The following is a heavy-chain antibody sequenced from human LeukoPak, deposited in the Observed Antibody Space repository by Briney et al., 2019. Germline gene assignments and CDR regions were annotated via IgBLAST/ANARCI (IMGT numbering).Heavy chain of an antibody. J-gene: IGHJ4*02. V-gene: IGHV3-30*18. Sequence: GRSLTLPCAASAFIFSSYGMHWVRQAPGKGPEWVAVISYDGSNKYYADSVKGRFTISRDNSKNTLYLQMNSLRAEDTAVYYCAKMVIAAAAARDYWGQGTLVTVSS. CDR2: ISYDGSNK. CDR1: AFIFSSYG. CDR3: AKMVIAAAAARDY. D-gene: IGHD6-13*01.